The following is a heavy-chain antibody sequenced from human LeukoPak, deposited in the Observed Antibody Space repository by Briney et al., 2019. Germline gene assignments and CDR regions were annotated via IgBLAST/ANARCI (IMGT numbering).Heavy chain of an antibody. D-gene: IGHD6-19*01. CDR1: GYTFTSYA. V-gene: IGHV1-3*01. Sequence: ASVKVSCKASGYTFTSYAMHWVRQAPGQGLEWMGWINAGNGNTKYSQKFQGRVTITRDTSASTAYMELSSLRSEDTAVYYCARAESRIAVAGTLGYWGQGTLVTVSS. J-gene: IGHJ4*02. CDR2: INAGNGNT. CDR3: ARAESRIAVAGTLGY.